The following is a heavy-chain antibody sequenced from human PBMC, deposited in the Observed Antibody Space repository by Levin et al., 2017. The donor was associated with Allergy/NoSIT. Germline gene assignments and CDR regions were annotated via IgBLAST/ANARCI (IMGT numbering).Heavy chain of an antibody. CDR1: GFTFSSYW. V-gene: IGHV3-7*01. Sequence: GGSLRLSCAASGFTFSSYWMSWVRQAPGKGLEWVANIKQDGSEKYYVDSVKGRFTISRDNAKNSLYLQMNSLRAEDTAVYYCARDSHRIAVAGTCAFDIWGQGTMVTVSS. CDR2: IKQDGSEK. CDR3: ARDSHRIAVAGTCAFDI. D-gene: IGHD6-19*01. J-gene: IGHJ3*02.